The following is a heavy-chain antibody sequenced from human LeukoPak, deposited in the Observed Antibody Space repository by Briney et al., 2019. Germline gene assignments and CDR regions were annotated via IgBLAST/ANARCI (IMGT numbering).Heavy chain of an antibody. D-gene: IGHD6-19*01. J-gene: IGHJ4*02. CDR2: IIPIFGTA. CDR1: GYTFRNFG. CDR3: ASQLPGYSSGWYFNY. Sequence: SVKVSCKTSGYTFRNFGISWVRQAPGQGLEWMGGIIPIFGTANYAQKFQGRVTITADESTSTAYMELSSLRSEDTAVYYCASQLPGYSSGWYFNYWGQGTLVTVSS. V-gene: IGHV1-69*13.